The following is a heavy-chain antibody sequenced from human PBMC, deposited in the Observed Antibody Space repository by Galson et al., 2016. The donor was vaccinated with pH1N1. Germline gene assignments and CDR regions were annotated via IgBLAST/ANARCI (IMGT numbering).Heavy chain of an antibody. CDR3: ARGVAAAGSYYFDY. D-gene: IGHD6-13*01. J-gene: IGHJ4*02. CDR2: IFYSEST. V-gene: IGHV4-30-4*08. CDR1: GGSISSGDYY. Sequence: LSLTCTVSGGSISSGDYYWSWIRQPPGKGLEWIGYIFYSESTYYNPSLKSRVTISVDTSKNQFSLKLTSVTAADTAVYYCARGVAAAGSYYFDYWGQGTLDTVSS.